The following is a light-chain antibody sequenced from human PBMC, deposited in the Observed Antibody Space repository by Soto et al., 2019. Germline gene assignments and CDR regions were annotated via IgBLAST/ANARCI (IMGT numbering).Light chain of an antibody. J-gene: IGKJ5*01. V-gene: IGKV1-5*01. CDR3: QQYHRSSIT. Sequence: DIQMTQSPSTLSASVGDRVTITCRASQSLNNDLAWYQQKPGKAPNRLIYDASTLERGVPSRFIGAGSGTEFTLAINSQQPDDFATYYCQQYHRSSITFGQATRLETK. CDR2: DAS. CDR1: QSLNND.